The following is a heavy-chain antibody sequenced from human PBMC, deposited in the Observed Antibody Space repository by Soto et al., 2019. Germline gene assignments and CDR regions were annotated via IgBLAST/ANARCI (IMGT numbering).Heavy chain of an antibody. V-gene: IGHV1-69*01. CDR1: GGTFSSYA. CDR2: IIPIFGTA. Sequence: QVQLVQSGAEVKKPGSSVKVSCKASGGTFSSYAISWVRQAPGQGLEWMGGIIPIFGTADYAQKFQGRVTITADESTRTAYMELSILSSEDTAVYYCARDTAMVTRQHDTLYYYCMDVWGHGTTVTFS. CDR3: ARDTAMVTRQHDTLYYYCMDV. J-gene: IGHJ6*02. D-gene: IGHD5-18*01.